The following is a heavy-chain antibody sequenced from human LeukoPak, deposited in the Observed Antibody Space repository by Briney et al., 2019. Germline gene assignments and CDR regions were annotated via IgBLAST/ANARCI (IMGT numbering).Heavy chain of an antibody. CDR3: AITYIAVAGPAGGY. D-gene: IGHD6-19*01. V-gene: IGHV1-2*02. J-gene: IGHJ4*02. CDR1: GFTFSSYG. Sequence: GGSLRLSCAASGFTFSSYGMHWVRQAPGQGLEWMGWINPNSGGTNYAQKFQGRVTMTRDTSISTAYMELSRLRSDDTAVYYCAITYIAVAGPAGGYWGQGTLVTVSS. CDR2: INPNSGGT.